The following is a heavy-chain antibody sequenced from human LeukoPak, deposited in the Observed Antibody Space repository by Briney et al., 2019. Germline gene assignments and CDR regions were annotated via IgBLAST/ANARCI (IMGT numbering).Heavy chain of an antibody. Sequence: GGSLRLSCAASGFTFSSYWMSWVRQAPGKGLEWVANIKQDGSEKYYVDSVEGRFTISRDNAKNSLYLQMNSLRAEDTAVYYCARDHSGYGSEFDYWGQGTLVTVSS. V-gene: IGHV3-7*01. CDR3: ARDHSGYGSEFDY. CDR2: IKQDGSEK. D-gene: IGHD5-12*01. CDR1: GFTFSSYW. J-gene: IGHJ4*02.